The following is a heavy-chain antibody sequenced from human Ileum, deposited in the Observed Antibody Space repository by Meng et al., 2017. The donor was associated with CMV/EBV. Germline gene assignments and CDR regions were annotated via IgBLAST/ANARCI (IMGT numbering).Heavy chain of an antibody. CDR1: GGTFSSYT. V-gene: IGHV1-69*04. CDR2: IIPILGIA. D-gene: IGHD3-10*01. J-gene: IGHJ6*02. CDR3: ARDPPYYYGSTPYYYYGMDV. Sequence: SVKVSCKASGGTFSSYTISWVRQAPGQGLEWMGRIIPILGIANYAQKFQGRVTITADKSTSTAYMELSSLRSEDTAVYYCARDPPYYYGSTPYYYYGMDVWGQGTTVTVSS.